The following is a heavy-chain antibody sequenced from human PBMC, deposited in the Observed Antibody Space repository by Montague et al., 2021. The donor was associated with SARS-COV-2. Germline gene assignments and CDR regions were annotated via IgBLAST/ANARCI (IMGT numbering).Heavy chain of an antibody. V-gene: IGHV4-34*01. CDR1: GGSFSGYS. CDR2: INHSGSA. CDR3: ACLGEGVVSAPILGVGPDYSSCYIDV. Sequence: SETRSLTCAVYGGSFSGYSWNWIRQPPGKGLEWIGEINHSGSAKYNPSPKRRVTISVDMYKNQFSLKLNSVTAADTAVYYCACLGEGVVSAPILGVGPDYSSCYIDVWGKGATVTVS. J-gene: IGHJ6*03. D-gene: IGHD2-2*02.